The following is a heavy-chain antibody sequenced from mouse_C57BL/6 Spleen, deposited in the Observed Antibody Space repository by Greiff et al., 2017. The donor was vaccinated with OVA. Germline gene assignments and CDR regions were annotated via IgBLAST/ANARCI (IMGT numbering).Heavy chain of an antibody. CDR3: ARSRGQLSPYFDY. D-gene: IGHD3-2*02. V-gene: IGHV3-8*01. CDR2: ISNSGST. CDR1: GYSITSDY. J-gene: IGHJ2*01. Sequence: VQLQQSGPGLAKPSQTLSLTCSVTGYSITSDYWNWIRKFPGNKLEYLGYISNSGSTYNNPSLKSRISITRDTSKNQFYLQLNSVTTEDTATYYCARSRGQLSPYFDYWGQGTTLTVSS.